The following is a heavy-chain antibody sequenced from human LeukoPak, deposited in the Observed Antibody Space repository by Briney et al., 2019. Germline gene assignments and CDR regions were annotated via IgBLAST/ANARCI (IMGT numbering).Heavy chain of an antibody. CDR3: ARGQWFGELSFDY. J-gene: IGHJ4*02. CDR2: IIAGNGDT. Sequence: ASVKVSCKASGYTFTDYAIHWVRQAPGQSLEWMGWIIAGNGDTKYAHEFRGRVTITRDTSASTAYMELSSLRSEDMAVYYCARGQWFGELSFDYWGQGTLVTVSS. D-gene: IGHD3-10*01. CDR1: GYTFTDYA. V-gene: IGHV1-3*03.